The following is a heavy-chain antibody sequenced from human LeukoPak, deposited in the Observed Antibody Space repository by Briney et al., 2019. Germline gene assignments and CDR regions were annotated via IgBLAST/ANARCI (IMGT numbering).Heavy chain of an antibody. V-gene: IGHV4-59*08. J-gene: IGHJ5*02. D-gene: IGHD1-26*01. Sequence: SETLSLTCTVSGGSISSYYWSWIRQPPGKGLEWIGYIYYSGSTNYNPSLKSRVTTSVDTSQNQFSLKLSSVTAADTAVYYCAGRQSGPFDPWGQGTLVTVSS. CDR3: AGRQSGPFDP. CDR1: GGSISSYY. CDR2: IYYSGST.